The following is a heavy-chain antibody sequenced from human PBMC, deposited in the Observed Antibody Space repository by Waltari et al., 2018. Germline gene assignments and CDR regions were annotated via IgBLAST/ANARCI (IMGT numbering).Heavy chain of an antibody. J-gene: IGHJ4*02. Sequence: QVQLQESGPGLVKPSETLSLTCAVSGYSISSGYYWGWIRQPPGKGLEWIGSIYHSGSTYDNPSLKSRVTISVDTSKNQFSLKLSSVTAADTAVYYCARDPNYYDSSGYEFDYWGQGTLVTVSS. CDR3: ARDPNYYDSSGYEFDY. V-gene: IGHV4-38-2*02. D-gene: IGHD3-22*01. CDR1: GYSISSGYY. CDR2: IYHSGST.